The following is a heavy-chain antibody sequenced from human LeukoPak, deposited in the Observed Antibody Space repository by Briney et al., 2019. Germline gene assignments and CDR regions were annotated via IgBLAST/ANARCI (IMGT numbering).Heavy chain of an antibody. CDR2: INDSGGST. Sequence: GASLRLSCAASGFTFSSYAMSWVRQAPGKGLEWVSGINDSGGSTYYADSVKGRFTISRDNSKNTLYLQMNSLRAEDTAVYYCAKGVDTRRRIGMRVVVTYYFDYWGQGTLVTVPS. V-gene: IGHV3-23*01. D-gene: IGHD3-22*01. CDR1: GFTFSSYA. J-gene: IGHJ4*02. CDR3: AKGVDTRRRIGMRVVVTYYFDY.